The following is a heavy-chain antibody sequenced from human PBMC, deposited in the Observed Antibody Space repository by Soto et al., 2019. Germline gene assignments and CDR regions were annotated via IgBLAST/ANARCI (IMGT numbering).Heavy chain of an antibody. CDR1: EYNCVDYC. J-gene: IGHJ6*02. Sequence: ELIRIWRNGVEYNCVDYCVGWMSQMKGKGLEWMGFIYPGDSDTRYSPSFQGQVTISADKSISTAYLQWSSLKASGTAMYYCARHNLGVSRGYTGPYYYYGMDVWGQGTTVTVSS. CDR2: IYPGDSDT. CDR3: ARHNLGVSRGYTGPYYYYGMDV. V-gene: IGHV5-51*01. D-gene: IGHD3-16*02.